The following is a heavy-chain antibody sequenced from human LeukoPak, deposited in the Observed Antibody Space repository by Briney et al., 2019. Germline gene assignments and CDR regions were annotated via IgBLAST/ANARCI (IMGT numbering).Heavy chain of an antibody. V-gene: IGHV3-15*01. CDR2: IKSKTDGGTT. J-gene: IGHJ4*02. D-gene: IGHD3-10*01. CDR3: TTDDDGHAVRGVR. Sequence: GGSLRLSCATSGFLVSSDYMSRVRQAPGKGLEWVGRIKSKTDGGTTDYAVPVKGRFTISRDDSKNTLYLQMNSLKTEDTAVYYCTTDDDGHAVRGVRWGQGTLVTVSS. CDR1: GFLVSSDY.